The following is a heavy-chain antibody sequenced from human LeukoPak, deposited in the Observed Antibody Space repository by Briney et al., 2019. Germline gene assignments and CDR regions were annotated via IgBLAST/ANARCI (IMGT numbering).Heavy chain of an antibody. D-gene: IGHD4-17*01. CDR2: INHSGST. CDR1: GGSFSGYY. V-gene: IGHV4-34*01. Sequence: SETLSLTCAVYGGSFSGYYWSWIRQPPGKGLEWIGEINHSGSTNYNPSLKSRVNISVDTSKNQFALKLSSVTAADTAVYYCARAGLNGDVDYWGQGTLVTVSS. J-gene: IGHJ4*02. CDR3: ARAGLNGDVDY.